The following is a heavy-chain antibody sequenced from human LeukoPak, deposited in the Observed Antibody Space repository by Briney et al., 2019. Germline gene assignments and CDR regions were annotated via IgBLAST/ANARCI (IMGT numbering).Heavy chain of an antibody. CDR3: ARAFRVGATSPFDY. CDR2: ISSDSNYR. Sequence: GGSLRLSCAASGFTFSSYSMNWVRQAPGKGLEWVSSISSDSNYRYYADSVKGRFTISRDNAKNSLYLQMNSLRAEDTAVYYCARAFRVGATSPFDYWGQGTLVTVSS. CDR1: GFTFSSYS. J-gene: IGHJ4*02. D-gene: IGHD1-26*01. V-gene: IGHV3-21*01.